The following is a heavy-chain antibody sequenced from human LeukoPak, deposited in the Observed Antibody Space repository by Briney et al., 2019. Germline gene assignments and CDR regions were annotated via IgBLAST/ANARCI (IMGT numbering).Heavy chain of an antibody. CDR3: TRDWRYKAFDI. CDR2: INSDASST. J-gene: IGHJ3*02. V-gene: IGHV3-74*01. CDR1: GFTFSSYW. Sequence: WSLRLSCADSGFTFSSYWMHWVRQAPGKGLVWVSRINSDASSTNYADSVRGRFTISRDNAKNTLYLQMNSLRAEDTAVYYCTRDWRYKAFDIWGQGTMVTVSS. D-gene: IGHD1-14*01.